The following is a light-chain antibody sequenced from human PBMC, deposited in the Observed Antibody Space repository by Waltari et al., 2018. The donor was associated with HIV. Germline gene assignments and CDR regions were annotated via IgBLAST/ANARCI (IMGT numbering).Light chain of an antibody. CDR1: QTVHSN. CDR2: AAS. V-gene: IGKV3-15*01. Sequence: EILMTQSPATLSVSPGGGGTLSCRASQTVHSNLAWFQQKPGPAPRLRIYAASTRATDIPDRFSASGSGTEFTLTISSLQSEDFAVYFCQQYHKWPETFGQGTKLEIK. CDR3: QQYHKWPET. J-gene: IGKJ2*01.